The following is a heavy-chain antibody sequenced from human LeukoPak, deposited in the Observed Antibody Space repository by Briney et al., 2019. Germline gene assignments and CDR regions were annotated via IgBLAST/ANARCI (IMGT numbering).Heavy chain of an antibody. J-gene: IGHJ4*02. Sequence: ASVKVSCKASGYTFTSYYMHWVRQAPGQGLEWMGIINPSGGSTSYAQKFQGRVTMTRDMSTSTVYMELSSLRSEDTAVYYCARASVYGSGRPAKEPNFDYWGQGTLVTVSS. D-gene: IGHD3-10*01. CDR1: GYTFTSYY. V-gene: IGHV1-46*01. CDR3: ARASVYGSGRPAKEPNFDY. CDR2: INPSGGST.